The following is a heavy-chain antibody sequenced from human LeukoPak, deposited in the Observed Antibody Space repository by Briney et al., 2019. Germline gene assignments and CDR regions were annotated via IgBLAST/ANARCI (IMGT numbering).Heavy chain of an antibody. CDR2: MYHSGNT. CDR1: GGSISSYY. V-gene: IGHV4-59*04. J-gene: IGHJ4*02. Sequence: PSETLSLTCTVSGGSISSYYWGWIRQPPGKGLEWIGSMYHSGNTYYNPSLKSRVALSADTSKNQFSLELSSVTAADTAVYYCARVLDYYGSGSRDFDYWGQGTLVTVSS. CDR3: ARVLDYYGSGSRDFDY. D-gene: IGHD3-10*01.